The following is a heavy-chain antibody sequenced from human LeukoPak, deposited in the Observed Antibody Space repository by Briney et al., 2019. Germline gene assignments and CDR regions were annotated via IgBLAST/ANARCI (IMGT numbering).Heavy chain of an antibody. Sequence: GGSLRLSCAASGFIVTSYYMNWVRQAPGKGLEWVSVIYSGGTTDYADSVKGRFTISRDTSKNTLYLQMKSLRVEDTAVYYCARAYSYYYESSGYFFENWGQGTLVTVSS. J-gene: IGHJ4*02. CDR3: ARAYSYYYESSGYFFEN. CDR2: IYSGGTT. CDR1: GFIVTSYY. V-gene: IGHV3-53*01. D-gene: IGHD3-22*01.